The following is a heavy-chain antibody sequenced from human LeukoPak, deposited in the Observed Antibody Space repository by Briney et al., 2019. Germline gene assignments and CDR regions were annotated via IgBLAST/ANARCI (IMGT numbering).Heavy chain of an antibody. D-gene: IGHD3-3*01. V-gene: IGHV1-69-2*01. CDR2: VDPEDGET. Sequence: GASVRISCKVSGYTFTDYYMHWVQQAPGKGLEWMGLVDPEDGETIYAEKFQGRVTITADTSTDTAYMELSSLRFEDTAVYYCATPKLRFLEWLLLIWGQGTLVTVSS. CDR3: ATPKLRFLEWLLLI. J-gene: IGHJ4*02. CDR1: GYTFTDYY.